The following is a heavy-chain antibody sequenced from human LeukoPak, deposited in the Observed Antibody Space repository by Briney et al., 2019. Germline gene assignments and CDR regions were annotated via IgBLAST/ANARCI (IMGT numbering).Heavy chain of an antibody. CDR2: MNPNSGNT. J-gene: IGHJ5*02. CDR1: GYTFTSYD. Sequence: ASAKVSCKASGYTFTSYDINWVRQATGQGLEWMGWMNPNSGNTGYAQKFQGRVTMTRNTSISTAYMELSSLRSEDTAVYYCARGQWELGWFDPWGQGTLVTVSS. CDR3: ARGQWELGWFDP. D-gene: IGHD1-26*01. V-gene: IGHV1-8*01.